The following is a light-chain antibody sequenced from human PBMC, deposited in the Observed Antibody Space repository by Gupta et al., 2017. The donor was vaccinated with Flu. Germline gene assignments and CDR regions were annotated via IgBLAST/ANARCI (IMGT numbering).Light chain of an antibody. CDR3: QQDDSTPIT. V-gene: IGKV4-1*01. CDR2: WAS. J-gene: IGKJ3*01. Sequence: SLGERAIINCKSSQSVLYSANNKNYLAWYQQKPGQPPKLLIYWASTRESGVPDRFSGSGSGTDFTLTIISLQAEDVAVYYCQQDDSTPITFGHGTKVDIK. CDR1: QSVLYSANNKNY.